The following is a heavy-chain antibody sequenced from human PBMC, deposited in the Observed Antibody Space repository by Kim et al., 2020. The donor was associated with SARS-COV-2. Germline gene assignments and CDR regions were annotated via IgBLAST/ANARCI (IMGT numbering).Heavy chain of an antibody. CDR2: IDWDDDK. Sequence: SGPTLVNPTQTLTLTCTFSGFSLNTSGMCVNWIRQPPGKALEWLARIDWDDDKYFSTSLKTRLTISKDTSKNQVVLTMTNMDPVDTATYYCARGANYYDGGSYYYLAGDASNIWGQGTMATVSP. CDR1: GFSLNTSGMC. J-gene: IGHJ3*02. CDR3: ARGANYYDGGSYYYLAGDASNI. V-gene: IGHV2-70*11. D-gene: IGHD3-22*01.